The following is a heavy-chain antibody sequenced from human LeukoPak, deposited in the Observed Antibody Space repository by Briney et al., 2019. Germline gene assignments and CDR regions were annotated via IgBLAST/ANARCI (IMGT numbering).Heavy chain of an antibody. CDR2: IIPIFGTA. J-gene: IGHJ4*02. CDR1: GGTFSSYA. Sequence: SVKVSCKASGGTFSSYAISWVRQAPGQGLEWMGGIIPIFGTANYEQKFQGRVTITTDESTSTAYMELSSLRSEDTAVYYCARDRGGYSSSWGPLDYWGQGTLVTVSS. D-gene: IGHD6-13*01. CDR3: ARDRGGYSSSWGPLDY. V-gene: IGHV1-69*05.